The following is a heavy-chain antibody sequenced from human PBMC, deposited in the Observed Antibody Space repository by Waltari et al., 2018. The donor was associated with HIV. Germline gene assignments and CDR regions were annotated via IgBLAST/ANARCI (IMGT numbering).Heavy chain of an antibody. CDR2: INHSGTS. D-gene: IGHD6-19*01. Sequence: QVQLNQWGAGRLKPSGTLSLTCAVYGESFSGHYWSWIRQPPGKGLEWIGEINHSGTSKYNPSLKSRVTVSVDTSKNQFSLKLTSVTAADTAIYFCARMTWQFISGWEGFDSWGQGTLVTVSS. CDR1: GESFSGHY. J-gene: IGHJ4*02. V-gene: IGHV4-34*01. CDR3: ARMTWQFISGWEGFDS.